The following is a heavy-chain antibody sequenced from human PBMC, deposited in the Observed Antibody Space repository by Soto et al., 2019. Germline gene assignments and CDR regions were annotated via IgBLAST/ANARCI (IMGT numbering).Heavy chain of an antibody. CDR1: AISFNTYG. V-gene: IGHV3-23*01. D-gene: IGHD2-21*02. CDR3: AKGLEWCRGDCYRPLAVAFEI. CDR2: VPLTRGST. J-gene: IGHJ3*02. Sequence: GGSLRLSCAASAISFNTYGVTWVRQAPGTGLEWVSTVPLTRGSTYYADSVKGRFTISRDNSKNTLYLQMNSLRAEDTAVYYCAKGLEWCRGDCYRPLAVAFEILGQWTIVTVSS.